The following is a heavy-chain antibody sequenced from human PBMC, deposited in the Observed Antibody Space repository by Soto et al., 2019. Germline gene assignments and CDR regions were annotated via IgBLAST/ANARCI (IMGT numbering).Heavy chain of an antibody. CDR2: ISSSGSTI. J-gene: IGHJ6*03. CDR1: GFTFSDYY. Sequence: GGSLRLSCAASGFTFSDYYMSWIRQAPGKGLEWVSYISSSGSTIYYADSVKGRFTISRDKAKNSLYLQMNSLRAEDTAVHYCARVTNRDFGVVIKYYYYYYMDVWGKGTTVTVSS. CDR3: ARVTNRDFGVVIKYYYYYYMDV. V-gene: IGHV3-11*01. D-gene: IGHD3-3*01.